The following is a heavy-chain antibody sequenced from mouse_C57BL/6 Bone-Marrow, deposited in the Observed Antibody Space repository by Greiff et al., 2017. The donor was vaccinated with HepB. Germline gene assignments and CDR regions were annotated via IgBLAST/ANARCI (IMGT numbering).Heavy chain of an antibody. CDR3: ARSPLYYGSSLFDY. CDR2: IYPGGGYT. Sequence: QVQLQQSGAELVRPGPSVKMSCKASGYTFTNYWIGWAKQRPGHGLEWIGDIYPGGGYTNYNEKFKGKATLTADKSSSTAYMQFSSLTSEDSAIYYCARSPLYYGSSLFDYWGQGTTLTVSS. CDR1: GYTFTNYW. V-gene: IGHV1-63*01. J-gene: IGHJ2*01. D-gene: IGHD1-1*01.